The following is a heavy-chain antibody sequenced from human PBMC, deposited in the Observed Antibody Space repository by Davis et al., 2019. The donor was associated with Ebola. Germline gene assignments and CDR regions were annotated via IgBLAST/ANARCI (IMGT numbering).Heavy chain of an antibody. V-gene: IGHV4-34*01. J-gene: IGHJ4*02. CDR2: INHSGST. D-gene: IGHD3-22*01. CDR1: GGSFSGYY. CDR3: ASVNYYDSSGYYFDY. Sequence: SQTLSLTCAVYGGSFSGYYWSWIRQPPGKGLEWIGEINHSGSTNYNPSLKSRVTISVDTSKNQFSLKLSSVTAADTAVYYRASVNYYDSSGYYFDYWGQGTLVTVSS.